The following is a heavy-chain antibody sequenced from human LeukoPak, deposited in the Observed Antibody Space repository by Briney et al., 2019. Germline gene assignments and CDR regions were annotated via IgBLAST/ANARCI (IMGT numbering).Heavy chain of an antibody. CDR3: ARRLRANHYYDSSGYYYGY. D-gene: IGHD3-22*01. V-gene: IGHV3-7*01. J-gene: IGHJ4*02. CDR1: GFTFSSYW. CDR2: IKQDGSEK. Sequence: GGSLRLSCAASGFTFSSYWMSWVRQAPGKGLEWVANIKQDGSEKYYVDSVKGRFTISRDNAKNSLYLQMNSLRAEDTAVYYCARRLRANHYYDSSGYYYGYWGQGTLVTVSS.